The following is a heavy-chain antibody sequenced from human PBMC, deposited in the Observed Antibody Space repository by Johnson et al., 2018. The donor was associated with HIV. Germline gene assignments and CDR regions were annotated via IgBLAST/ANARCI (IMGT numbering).Heavy chain of an antibody. CDR2: IKSKTDGGTT. J-gene: IGHJ3*02. V-gene: IGHV3-15*01. Sequence: VQLAESGGGLVKPGGSLRLSCAASGFTFSNAWMTWVRQAPGKGLEWVGRIKSKTDGGTTDYAAPVKGRFTISRDDSKDTPYLQINSLKTEDTAVYYCTTSRGYDGGSFYIWGQGTMVTVFS. D-gene: IGHD1-1*01. CDR1: GFTFSNAW. CDR3: TTSRGYDGGSFYI.